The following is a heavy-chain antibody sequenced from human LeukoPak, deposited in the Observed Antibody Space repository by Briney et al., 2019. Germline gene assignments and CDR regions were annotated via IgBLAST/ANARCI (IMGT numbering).Heavy chain of an antibody. D-gene: IGHD3-22*01. V-gene: IGHV3-7*01. CDR2: IKQDGSEK. Sequence: QPGGSPRLSCAASGFTFSSYWMSWVRQATGKGLEWVANIKQDGSEKYYVDSVKGRFTISRDNAKNSLYLQMNSLRAEDTAVYYCARDYYDSTGSPSDYWGQGTLVTVSS. CDR3: ARDYYDSTGSPSDY. CDR1: GFTFSSYW. J-gene: IGHJ4*02.